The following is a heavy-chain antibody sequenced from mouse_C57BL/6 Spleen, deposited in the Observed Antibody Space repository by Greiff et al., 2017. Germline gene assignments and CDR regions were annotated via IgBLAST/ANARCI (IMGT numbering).Heavy chain of an antibody. CDR3: AREITTVVARYFDV. J-gene: IGHJ1*03. Sequence: QVQLQQPGAELVRPGTSVKLSCKASGYTFTSYWMHWVKQRPGQGLEWIGVIDPSDSYTNYNQKFKGKATLTVDTSSSTAYMQLSSLTSEDSAVYYCAREITTVVARYFDVWGTGTTVTVSS. V-gene: IGHV1-59*01. CDR1: GYTFTSYW. CDR2: IDPSDSYT. D-gene: IGHD1-1*01.